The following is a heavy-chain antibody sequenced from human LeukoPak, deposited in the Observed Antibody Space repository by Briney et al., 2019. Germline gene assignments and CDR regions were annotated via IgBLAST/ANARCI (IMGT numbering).Heavy chain of an antibody. D-gene: IGHD6-13*01. CDR3: ARVRMPSSWYFDY. CDR1: GYTSTGYY. J-gene: IGHJ4*02. Sequence: GASVKVSCKASGYTSTGYYMHWMRQAPGQGLEWMGWINPNSGGTNYAQKFQGRVTMTRDTSISTAYMELSRLRSDDTAVYYCARVRMPSSWYFDYWGQGTLVTVSS. CDR2: INPNSGGT. V-gene: IGHV1-2*02.